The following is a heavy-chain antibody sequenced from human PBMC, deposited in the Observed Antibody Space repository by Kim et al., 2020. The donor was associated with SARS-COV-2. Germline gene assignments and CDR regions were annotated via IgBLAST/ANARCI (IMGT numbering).Heavy chain of an antibody. CDR3: AKDMRYYYDSSGYYSNPSYYYYYYMDV. CDR2: ISWNSGSI. D-gene: IGHD3-22*01. V-gene: IGHV3-9*01. J-gene: IGHJ6*03. CDR1: GFTFGDYA. Sequence: GGSLRLSCAASGFTFGDYAMHWVRQAPGKGLEWVSGISWNSGSIGYADSVKGRFTISRDNAKNSLYLQMNSLRAEDTALYYCAKDMRYYYDSSGYYSNPSYYYYYYMDVWGKGTTVTVSS.